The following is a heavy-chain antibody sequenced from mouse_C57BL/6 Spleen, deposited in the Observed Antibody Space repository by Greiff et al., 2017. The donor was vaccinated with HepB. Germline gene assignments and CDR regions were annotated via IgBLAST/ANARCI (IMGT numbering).Heavy chain of an antibody. D-gene: IGHD1-1*01. V-gene: IGHV1-15*01. Sequence: VQLQQSGAELVRPGASVTLSCKASGYTFTDYEMHWVKQTPVHGLEWIGAIDPETGGTAYNQKFKGKAILTADKSSSTAYMELRSLTSEDSAVYYCTRRSITTVGADWYFDVWGTGTTVTVSS. J-gene: IGHJ1*03. CDR2: IDPETGGT. CDR1: GYTFTDYE. CDR3: TRRSITTVGADWYFDV.